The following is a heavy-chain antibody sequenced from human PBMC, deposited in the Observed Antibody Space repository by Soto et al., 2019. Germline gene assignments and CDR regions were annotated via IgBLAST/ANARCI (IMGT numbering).Heavy chain of an antibody. D-gene: IGHD3-22*01. CDR1: GGSIGSYY. J-gene: IGHJ4*02. CDR2: IYYSGST. CDR3: ARHNPQRWLDY. V-gene: IGHV4-59*08. Sequence: PSETLSLTCTVSGGSIGSYYWSWIRQPPGKGLEWIGYIYYSGSTNYNPSLKSRVTISVDTSKNQFSLKLSSVTAADTAVYYCARHNPQRWLDYWGQGTLVTVSS.